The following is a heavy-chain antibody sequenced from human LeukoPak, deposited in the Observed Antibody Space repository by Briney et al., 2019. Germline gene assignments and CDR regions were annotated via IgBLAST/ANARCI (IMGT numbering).Heavy chain of an antibody. CDR3: ARDRWELLTFDY. CDR2: INPNSGGT. Sequence: ASVKVSCKATGYTFTGYYMHWVRQAPGQGLEWMGWINPNSGGTNYAQKFQGRVTMTRDTSISTAYMELSRLRSDDTAVYYCARDRWELLTFDYWGQGTLVTVSS. CDR1: GYTFTGYY. J-gene: IGHJ4*02. D-gene: IGHD1-26*01. V-gene: IGHV1-2*02.